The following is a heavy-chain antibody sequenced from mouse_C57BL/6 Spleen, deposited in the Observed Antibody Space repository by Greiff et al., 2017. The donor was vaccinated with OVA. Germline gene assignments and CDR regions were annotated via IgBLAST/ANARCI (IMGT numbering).Heavy chain of an antibody. J-gene: IGHJ2*01. V-gene: IGHV1-82*01. Sequence: VKLMESGPELVKPGASVKISCKASGYAFSSSWMNWVKQRPGKGLEWIGRIYPGDGDTNYNGKFKGKATLTADKSSSTAYMQLSSLTSEDSAVYFCARLGGNYVFDYWGQGTTLTVSS. CDR1: GYAFSSSW. D-gene: IGHD2-1*01. CDR2: IYPGDGDT. CDR3: ARLGGNYVFDY.